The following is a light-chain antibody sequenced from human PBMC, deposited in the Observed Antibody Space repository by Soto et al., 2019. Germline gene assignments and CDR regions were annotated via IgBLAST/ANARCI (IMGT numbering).Light chain of an antibody. CDR3: QLSYRIPHT. CDR1: QNVNRY. V-gene: IGKV1-39*01. J-gene: IGKJ4*02. CDR2: AAS. Sequence: IQLTQSPSSLSASVGDRVTITCRTSQNVNRYLNWYQEQPGKAPKLLIYAASILQSGVPSRYSGSGSGTDFTRAISSLHTEDFTTYYGQLSYRIPHTFGPGTKVEIK.